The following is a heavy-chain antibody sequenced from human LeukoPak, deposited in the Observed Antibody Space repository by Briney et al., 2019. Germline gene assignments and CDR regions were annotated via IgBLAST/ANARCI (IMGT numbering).Heavy chain of an antibody. D-gene: IGHD3-22*01. J-gene: IGHJ4*02. V-gene: IGHV3-23*01. CDR2: ISGSGGST. Sequence: GGSLRLSCAAAGFTFSSYAMSWVRQAPGKGLEWVSAISGSGGSTYYADSVKGRFTISRDNSKNTLYLQMNSLRAEDTAVYYCAKGHDSSGYSPDYWGQGTLVTVSS. CDR1: GFTFSSYA. CDR3: AKGHDSSGYSPDY.